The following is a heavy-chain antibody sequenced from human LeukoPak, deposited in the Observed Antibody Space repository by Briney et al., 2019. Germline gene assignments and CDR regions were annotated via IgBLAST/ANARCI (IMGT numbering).Heavy chain of an antibody. D-gene: IGHD4-17*01. V-gene: IGHV3-30*18. J-gene: IGHJ4*02. Sequence: PGRSLRLSCAASGFTFSSYGMHWVRQAPGKGLEWVAVISYDGSNKYYADSVKGRFTISRDNSKNTLYLQMNSLRAEDTAVYYCAKDPYDYGDYVPDYWGQGTLVTVSS. CDR2: ISYDGSNK. CDR1: GFTFSSYG. CDR3: AKDPYDYGDYVPDY.